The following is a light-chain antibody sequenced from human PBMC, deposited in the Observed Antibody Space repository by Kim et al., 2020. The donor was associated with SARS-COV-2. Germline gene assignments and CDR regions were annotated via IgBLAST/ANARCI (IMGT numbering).Light chain of an antibody. CDR3: QHSDAYPLT. V-gene: IGKV1-5*03. Sequence: DIQMTQSPSTLSTSVGDRVTITCRASQSIRIYLAWYQQKPGKAPKLLIYRASRLETGVPSRFSGSGSGTEFTLTISSLQPDDSAIYYCQHSDAYPLTFGGGTKVDIK. CDR2: RAS. CDR1: QSIRIY. J-gene: IGKJ4*01.